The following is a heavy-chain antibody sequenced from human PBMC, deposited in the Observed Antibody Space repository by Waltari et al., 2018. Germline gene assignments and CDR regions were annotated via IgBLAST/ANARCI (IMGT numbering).Heavy chain of an antibody. CDR1: AFTFSNFA. V-gene: IGHV3-23*04. CDR2: ISQRAGNT. J-gene: IGHJ4*02. Sequence: EVQLVESGGGLVQPGGSLRLSCTASAFTFSNFAMSWVRQAPGKGTEWVAIISQRAGNTYYGDLVKGRLTISRDNAKNTLYLQMNSLKADDTAVYYCARVSTLPHCSSTSCYGWYWDYWGRGTLVTVSS. D-gene: IGHD2-2*01. CDR3: ARVSTLPHCSSTSCYGWYWDY.